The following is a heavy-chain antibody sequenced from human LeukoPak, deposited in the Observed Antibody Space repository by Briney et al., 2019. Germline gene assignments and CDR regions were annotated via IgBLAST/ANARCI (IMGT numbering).Heavy chain of an antibody. CDR2: ISYDGSNK. D-gene: IGHD3-3*01. Sequence: QAGGSLRLSCAASGFTFSSYAMHWVRQAPGKGLEWVAVISYDGSNKYYADSLKGRFTISRDNSKNTVFLQMHSLTAEDTAVYYCAKPFGFLEWLYGGYFDSWGQGTLVTVSS. CDR1: GFTFSSYA. V-gene: IGHV3-30*04. J-gene: IGHJ4*02. CDR3: AKPFGFLEWLYGGYFDS.